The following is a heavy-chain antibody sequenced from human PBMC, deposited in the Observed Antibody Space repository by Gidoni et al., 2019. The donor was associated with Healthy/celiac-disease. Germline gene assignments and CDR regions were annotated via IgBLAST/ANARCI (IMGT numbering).Heavy chain of an antibody. CDR1: GFTFSSYS. D-gene: IGHD1-26*01. Sequence: EVQLVESGGGLVKPGGSLRLSCAASGFTFSSYSMNWVRQAPGQGLEWVAYISSSSRYKYYADSEKGRFTISRDNAKNSLYRQMNSLRAEDTAVYYCAGQLSVGEFDYWGQGTLVTVSS. V-gene: IGHV3-21*06. CDR3: AGQLSVGEFDY. J-gene: IGHJ4*02. CDR2: ISSSSRYK.